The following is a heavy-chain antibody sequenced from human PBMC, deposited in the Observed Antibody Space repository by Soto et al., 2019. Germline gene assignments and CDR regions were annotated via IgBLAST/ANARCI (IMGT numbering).Heavy chain of an antibody. V-gene: IGHV1-46*01. CDR3: ARTWYCTNGVCPFDY. D-gene: IGHD2-8*01. J-gene: IGHJ4*02. CDR1: GYTFTSYY. CDR2: INPSGGST. Sequence: ASVKGSCKASGYTFTSYYMHWVRQAPGQGLEWMGIINPSGGSTSYAQKFQGRVTMTRDTSTSTVYMELSSLRSEDTAVYYCARTWYCTNGVCPFDYWGQGTLVTVSS.